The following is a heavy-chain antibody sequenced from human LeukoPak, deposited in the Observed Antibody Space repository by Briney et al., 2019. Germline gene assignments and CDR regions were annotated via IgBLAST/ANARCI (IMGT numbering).Heavy chain of an antibody. CDR2: IYSGGST. J-gene: IGHJ4*02. V-gene: IGHV3-66*01. CDR3: ARVGVMVRGVIDY. CDR1: GFTVSSNY. Sequence: PGGSLRLSCAASGFTVSSNYMSWVRQAPGKGLEWVSVIYSGGSTYYADSVKGRFTISRDNSKNTLYLQMNSLRAEDTAVYYCARVGVMVRGVIDYWGQGTLVTVSS. D-gene: IGHD3-10*01.